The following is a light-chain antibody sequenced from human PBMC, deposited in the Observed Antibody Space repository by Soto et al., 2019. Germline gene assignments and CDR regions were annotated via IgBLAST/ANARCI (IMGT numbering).Light chain of an antibody. CDR1: QSFVNMY. Sequence: EIVLTQSPCTLSLSPGERATLSCRASQSFVNMYLAWYQQKPGQAPRLLMYGASRRPTGIPDRFSGSGSGTDFTLIIRVREDWDPAVYYSQNYHTPLAGEIGQGTKVDIK. CDR2: GAS. V-gene: IGKV3-20*01. CDR3: QNYHTPLAGE. J-gene: IGKJ1*01.